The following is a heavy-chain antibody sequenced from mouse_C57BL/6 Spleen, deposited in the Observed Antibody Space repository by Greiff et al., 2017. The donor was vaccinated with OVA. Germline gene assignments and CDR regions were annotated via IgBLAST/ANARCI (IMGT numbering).Heavy chain of an antibody. CDR3: ARSDYGLFDY. J-gene: IGHJ2*01. CDR1: GYAFSSSW. Sequence: LVESGPELVKPGASVKISCKASGYAFSSSWMNWVKQRPGKGLEWIGRIYPGDGDTNYNGKFKGKATLTADKSSSTAYMQLSSLTSEDSAVYFCARSDYGLFDYWGQGTTLTVSS. D-gene: IGHD1-2*01. V-gene: IGHV1-82*01. CDR2: IYPGDGDT.